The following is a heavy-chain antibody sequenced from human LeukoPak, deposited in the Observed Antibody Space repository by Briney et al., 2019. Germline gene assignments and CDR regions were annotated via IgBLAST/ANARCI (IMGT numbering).Heavy chain of an antibody. CDR3: ARQDAYDFWSGYLYYFDY. CDR1: GGSISSGSYY. J-gene: IGHJ4*02. V-gene: IGHV4-61*02. D-gene: IGHD3-3*01. Sequence: SQTLSLTCTVSGGSISSGSYYWSWIRQPAGKGLEWIGRIYTSGSTNYNPSLKSRVTISVDTSKNQFSLKLISVTAADTAVYYCARQDAYDFWSGYLYYFDYWGQGTLVTVSS. CDR2: IYTSGST.